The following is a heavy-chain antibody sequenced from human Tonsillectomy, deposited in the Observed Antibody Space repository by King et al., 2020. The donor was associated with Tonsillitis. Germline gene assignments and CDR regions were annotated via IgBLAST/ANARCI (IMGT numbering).Heavy chain of an antibody. CDR3: ARADGYKSLAFSDY. D-gene: IGHD5-24*01. CDR1: GGSISSYY. Sequence: QLQESGPGLVKPSETLSLTCTVSGGSISSYYWGWIRQPPGKGLEWIGYIYYSGNSNYNPSLKSRVTISVDTSKNQFSLRLSSVTAADTAVYYCARADGYKSLAFSDYWGQGTLVTVSS. J-gene: IGHJ4*02. CDR2: IYYSGNS. V-gene: IGHV4-59*01.